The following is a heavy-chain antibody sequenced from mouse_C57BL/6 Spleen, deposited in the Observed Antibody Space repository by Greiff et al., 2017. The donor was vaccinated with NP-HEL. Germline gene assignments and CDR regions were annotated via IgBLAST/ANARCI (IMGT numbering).Heavy chain of an antibody. CDR2: ISYDGSN. J-gene: IGHJ3*01. D-gene: IGHD1-1*01. V-gene: IGHV3-6*01. CDR1: GYSITSGYY. CDR3: ARGPHYYGSSYGFAY. Sequence: VQLKQSGPGLVKPSQSLSLTCSVTGYSITSGYYWNWIRQFPGNKLEWMGYISYDGSNNYNPSLKNRISITRDTSKNQFFLKLNSVTTEDTATYYCARGPHYYGSSYGFAYWGQGTLVTVSA.